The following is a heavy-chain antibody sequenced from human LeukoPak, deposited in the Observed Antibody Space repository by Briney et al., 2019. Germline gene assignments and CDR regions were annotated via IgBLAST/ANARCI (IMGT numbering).Heavy chain of an antibody. D-gene: IGHD3-22*01. CDR3: AREAWITMIVVENVNWFDP. CDR2: ISYDGSNK. CDR1: GFTFSSYA. J-gene: IGHJ5*02. V-gene: IGHV3-30*04. Sequence: GGSLRLSCAASGFTFSSYAMHWVRQAPGKGLEWVAVISYDGSNKYYADSVKGRFTISRDNSKNTLYLQMNSLRAEDTAVYYCAREAWITMIVVENVNWFDPWGQGTLVTVSS.